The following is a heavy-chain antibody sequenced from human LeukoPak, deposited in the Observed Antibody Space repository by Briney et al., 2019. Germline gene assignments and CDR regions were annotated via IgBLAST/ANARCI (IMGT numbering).Heavy chain of an antibody. V-gene: IGHV1-69*05. J-gene: IGHJ6*03. CDR1: GGTFSSYA. D-gene: IGHD4-17*01. CDR3: ARELMTTVTTHYYYYYMDV. Sequence: SVKVSCKASGGTFSSYAISWVRQAPGQGLEWMGRIIPIFGTANYAQKFQGRVTITTDESTSTAYMELSSLRSEDTAVYYCARELMTTVTTHYYYYYMDVRGKGTTVTVSS. CDR2: IIPIFGTA.